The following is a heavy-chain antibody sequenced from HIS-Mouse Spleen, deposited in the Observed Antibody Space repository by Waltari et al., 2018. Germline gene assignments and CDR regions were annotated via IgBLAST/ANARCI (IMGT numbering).Heavy chain of an antibody. J-gene: IGHJ2*01. CDR2: IYYSGST. Sequence: QLQLQESGPGLVKPSETLSLTCTVPGGPLRSTRYHWGWIRQPPGKGLGWIGSIYYSGSTYYNPSLKSRVTISVDTSKNQFSLKLSSVTAADTAVYYCAREIPYSSSWYDWYFDLWGRGTLVTVSS. V-gene: IGHV4-39*07. CDR1: GGPLRSTRYH. D-gene: IGHD6-13*01. CDR3: AREIPYSSSWYDWYFDL.